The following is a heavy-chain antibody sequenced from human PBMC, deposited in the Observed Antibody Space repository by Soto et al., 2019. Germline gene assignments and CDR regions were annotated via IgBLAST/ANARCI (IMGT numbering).Heavy chain of an antibody. CDR2: ITYDGSNQ. Sequence: AGGPLRLACTASGVVFSSYTMHWVRQAPGKGLEWVGVITYDGSNQYYADSVKGRFTISRDNSRNMLFLQMNSLRPDDTAVYYCARAPSGSYPAFEYWGQG. V-gene: IGHV3-30-3*01. CDR3: ARAPSGSYPAFEY. CDR1: GVVFSSYT. J-gene: IGHJ4*02. D-gene: IGHD1-26*01.